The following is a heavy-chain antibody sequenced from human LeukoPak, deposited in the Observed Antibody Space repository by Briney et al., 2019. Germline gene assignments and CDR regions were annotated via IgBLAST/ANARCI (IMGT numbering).Heavy chain of an antibody. Sequence: PGGSLRLSCAASGFTFSDYWMSWVRQAPGKGLEWVANIKQDESEKYYVDSVKGRFTISRDNAKNTLHVQINSLRAEDTAVYYCATSPRGGYEPFYFDYWGQGTLVTVSS. CDR3: ATSPRGGYEPFYFDY. V-gene: IGHV3-7*01. D-gene: IGHD5-12*01. CDR1: GFTFSDYW. CDR2: IKQDESEK. J-gene: IGHJ4*02.